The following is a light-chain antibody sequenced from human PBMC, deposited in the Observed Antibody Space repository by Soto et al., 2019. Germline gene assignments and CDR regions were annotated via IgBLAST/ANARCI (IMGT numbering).Light chain of an antibody. Sequence: EIVMTQSPATLSVSPGERATLSCRASQTVGSYLAWYQHKPGQAPRLLIYGASTRATGIPARFSGSGSGTEFTLTISSLQSEDFAVYFCQQYHNWPGYTFGQGTKLEIK. CDR3: QQYHNWPGYT. CDR1: QTVGSY. V-gene: IGKV3-15*01. CDR2: GAS. J-gene: IGKJ2*01.